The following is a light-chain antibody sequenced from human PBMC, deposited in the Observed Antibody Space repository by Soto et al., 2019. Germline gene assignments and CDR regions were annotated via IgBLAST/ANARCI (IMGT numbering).Light chain of an antibody. Sequence: QSVLTQPPSVSAAPGQKVTISCSGTSSNIGSYYVSWYKHLPGTAPRVLIYDNNKRPSGIPDRFSGSRSGTSATLGITGLQAGDEADYYCGTWDSSLNAYVFGTGTKVTV. CDR3: GTWDSSLNAYV. CDR1: SSNIGSYY. J-gene: IGLJ1*01. V-gene: IGLV1-51*01. CDR2: DNN.